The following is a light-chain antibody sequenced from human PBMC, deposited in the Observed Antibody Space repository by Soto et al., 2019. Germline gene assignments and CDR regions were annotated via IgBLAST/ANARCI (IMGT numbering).Light chain of an antibody. Sequence: DIPLTQSPSTLSASVGDRVTITCRASQSISSWLAWYQQKPGKAPKLLIYKASSLESGVPSRFSGSGSGTEFTITISSLQPDDFATYYCQQYNSYWTFGQGTKVDI. J-gene: IGKJ1*01. CDR3: QQYNSYWT. CDR2: KAS. CDR1: QSISSW. V-gene: IGKV1-5*03.